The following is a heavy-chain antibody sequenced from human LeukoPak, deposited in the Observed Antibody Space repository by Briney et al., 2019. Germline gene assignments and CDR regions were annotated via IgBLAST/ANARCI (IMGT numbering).Heavy chain of an antibody. Sequence: GGSLRLPCAASGFTVSSNYMSWVRQAPGRGLEWVGFIRSKADGGTTEYAASVKGRFTISRDDSKNVAYLQINNLRAEDTALYYCARDDRPSGHDFDYWGQGTLVTVSS. D-gene: IGHD6-6*01. V-gene: IGHV3-49*04. CDR2: IRSKADGGTT. CDR1: GFTVSSNY. J-gene: IGHJ4*02. CDR3: ARDDRPSGHDFDY.